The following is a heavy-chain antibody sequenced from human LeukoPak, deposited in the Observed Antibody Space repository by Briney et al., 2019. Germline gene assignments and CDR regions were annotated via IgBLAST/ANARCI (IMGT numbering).Heavy chain of an antibody. Sequence: GGSLRFSCAASGFTFSDYYMSWIRQVPGKGLEWVSYISSSGSTIYYADSVKGRFTISRDNAKNSLYLQMNSLRAEDTAVYYCAREVGMGITIFGVVNDAFDIWGQGTMVTVSS. J-gene: IGHJ3*02. CDR1: GFTFSDYY. CDR3: AREVGMGITIFGVVNDAFDI. V-gene: IGHV3-11*04. CDR2: ISSSGSTI. D-gene: IGHD3-3*01.